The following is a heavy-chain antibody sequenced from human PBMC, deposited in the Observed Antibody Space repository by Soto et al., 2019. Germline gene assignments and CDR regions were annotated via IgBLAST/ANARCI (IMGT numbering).Heavy chain of an antibody. CDR1: GFTFSSYA. Sequence: GGSLRLSCAASGFTFSSYAMHWVRQAPGKGLEWVAVISYDGSNKYYADSVKGRFTISRDNSKNTLYLQMNSLRAEDTAVYYCARPPYDILTGYYPYYFDYWGQGTLVTVSS. CDR3: ARPPYDILTGYYPYYFDY. D-gene: IGHD3-9*01. V-gene: IGHV3-30-3*01. CDR2: ISYDGSNK. J-gene: IGHJ4*02.